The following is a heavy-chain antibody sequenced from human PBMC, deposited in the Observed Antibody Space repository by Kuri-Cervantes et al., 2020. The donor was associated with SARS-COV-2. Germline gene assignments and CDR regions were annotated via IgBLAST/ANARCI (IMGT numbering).Heavy chain of an antibody. CDR2: IYYSGST. V-gene: IGHV4-31*03. J-gene: IGHJ4*02. D-gene: IGHD5-12*01. CDR1: GGSISSGNYY. Sequence: SETLSLTCTVSGGSISSGNYYWSWIRQHPGKGLEWIGYIYYSGSTYYNPSLKSRVTMSLDTSKNQFSLKLTSVSATDTAVYYCAREWKGRYSGTFTDYWGPGTLVTVSS. CDR3: AREWKGRYSGTFTDY.